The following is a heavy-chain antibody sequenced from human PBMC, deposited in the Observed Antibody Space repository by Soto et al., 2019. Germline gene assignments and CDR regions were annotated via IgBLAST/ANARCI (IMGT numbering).Heavy chain of an antibody. CDR1: GGSFSGYY. J-gene: IGHJ6*02. CDR3: ASASSWYYYYYGMDV. D-gene: IGHD6-13*01. V-gene: IGHV4-34*01. Sequence: SETLSLTCAVYGGSFSGYYWSWIRQPPGKGLEWIGEINHSGSTNYNPSLKSRVTISVDTSKNQFSLKLSSVTAADTAVYYCASASSWYYYYYGMDVWGQGTTVT. CDR2: INHSGST.